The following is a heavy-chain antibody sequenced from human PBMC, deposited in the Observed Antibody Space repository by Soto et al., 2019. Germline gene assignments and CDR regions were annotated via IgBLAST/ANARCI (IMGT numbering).Heavy chain of an antibody. V-gene: IGHV3-7*01. CDR2: IKQDGSEK. CDR1: GFTFSSYW. Sequence: GGSLRLSCAASGFTFSSYWMSWVRQAPGKGLEWVANIKQDGSEKYYVDSVKGRFTISRDNAKNSLYLQMNSLRAEDTAVYYCARARASYYDFWSGPQHFDYWGQGTLVTVSS. D-gene: IGHD3-3*01. J-gene: IGHJ4*02. CDR3: ARARASYYDFWSGPQHFDY.